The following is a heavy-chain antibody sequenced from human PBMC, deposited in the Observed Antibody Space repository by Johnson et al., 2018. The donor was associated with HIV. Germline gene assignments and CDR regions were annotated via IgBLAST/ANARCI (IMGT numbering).Heavy chain of an antibody. CDR1: GFTFSSYG. D-gene: IGHD3-22*01. V-gene: IGHV3-30*03. J-gene: IGHJ3*02. CDR3: ARAYDSSGYYRDDAFDI. Sequence: VQLMESGGGVVQPGRSLRLSCAASGFTFSSYGMHWVRQAPGKGLEWVEVISYDGSNKYYADSVKGRFTISRDNANNSLFLQMNSLRAEDTAVYYCARAYDSSGYYRDDAFDIWGQWTMVTVSS. CDR2: ISYDGSNK.